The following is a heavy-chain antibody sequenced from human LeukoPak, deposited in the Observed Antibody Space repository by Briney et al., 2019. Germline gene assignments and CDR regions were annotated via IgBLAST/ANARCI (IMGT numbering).Heavy chain of an antibody. CDR1: GYTFTAYY. Sequence: ASVKVSCRASGYTFTAYYMHWVRQAPGQGLEWIGWINPNSGGTRYAQKFQGRVTLTRDTSISTAYMELSRLRSDDTAVYYCARDHMRDYWGQGTLVTVSS. V-gene: IGHV1-2*02. J-gene: IGHJ4*02. D-gene: IGHD2-21*01. CDR2: INPNSGGT. CDR3: ARDHMRDY.